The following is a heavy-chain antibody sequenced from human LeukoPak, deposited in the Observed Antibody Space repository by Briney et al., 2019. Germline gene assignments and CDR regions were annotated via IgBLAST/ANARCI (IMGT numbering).Heavy chain of an antibody. CDR1: GFTFSSYG. D-gene: IGHD3-10*01. CDR2: ISYDGSNK. J-gene: IGHJ4*02. Sequence: GGSMRLSCAASGFTFSSYGMHWVRQAPGKGLEWVAVISYDGSNKYYADSVKGRFTISRDNPKNTLYLQMNSLRAEDTAVYYCAGHLWFGELSLDYWGQGTLVTVSS. CDR3: AGHLWFGELSLDY. V-gene: IGHV3-30*03.